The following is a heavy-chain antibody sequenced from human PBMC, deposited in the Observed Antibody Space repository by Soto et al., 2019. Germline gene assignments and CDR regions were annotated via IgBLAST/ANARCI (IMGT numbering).Heavy chain of an antibody. V-gene: IGHV3-23*01. D-gene: IGHD2-21*02. CDR1: GCTFGSYA. CDR3: AKAFGDWYPFEK. Sequence: GGSLRLSCYASGCTFGSYAMNWVRRAPGKGLQWFSTINANGTLRYYAESVRGRFTISRDNSKNTLYLQLNNLRAEDSARYYCAKAFGDWYPFEKWGLGALVTVSS. CDR2: INANGTLR. J-gene: IGHJ4*02.